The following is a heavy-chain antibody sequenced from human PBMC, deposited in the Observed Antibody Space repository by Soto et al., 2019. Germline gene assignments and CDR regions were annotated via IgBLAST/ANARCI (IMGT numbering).Heavy chain of an antibody. CDR2: IYYSGST. Sequence: SETLSLTCTVSGGSISSSSYYWGWIRQPPGKGLEWIGSIYYSGSTYYNPSLKSRVTISVDTSKNQFSLKLSSVTAADTAVYYCARHWAECGGDCYSNSWFDSWGQGTLVTVSS. J-gene: IGHJ5*01. CDR1: GGSISSSSYY. D-gene: IGHD2-21*02. CDR3: ARHWAECGGDCYSNSWFDS. V-gene: IGHV4-39*01.